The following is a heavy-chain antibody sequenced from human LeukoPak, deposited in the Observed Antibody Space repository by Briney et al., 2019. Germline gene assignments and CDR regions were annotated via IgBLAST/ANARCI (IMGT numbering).Heavy chain of an antibody. D-gene: IGHD1-26*01. CDR1: GGSISSYY. CDR3: ARVPRGSTVGTLPYFYYYMDV. Sequence: SETLSLTCTVSGGSISSYYWSWIRQPPGKGLEWIGYIYYSGSTNYNPPLKSRVTISVDTSKNQFSLKLSSVTAADTAVYYCARVPRGSTVGTLPYFYYYMDVWGKGTTVIVSS. J-gene: IGHJ6*03. V-gene: IGHV4-59*08. CDR2: IYYSGST.